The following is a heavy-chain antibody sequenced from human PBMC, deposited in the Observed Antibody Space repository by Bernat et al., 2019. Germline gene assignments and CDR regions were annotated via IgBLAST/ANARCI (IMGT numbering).Heavy chain of an antibody. J-gene: IGHJ1*01. V-gene: IGHV4-39*01. CDR3: ARHAYSSSLYRYFHH. D-gene: IGHD2-15*01. CDR1: GDSINSIHYY. Sequence: QLQLQESGPGLVKPSETLSLTCTVSGDSINSIHYYWGWIRQPPGMGLEWIGSIYYSGSTYNNPSLKSRVTISIDTSKNQFSLKLSSVTAADTAVYYCARHAYSSSLYRYFHHWARAPWSPSPQ. CDR2: IYYSGST.